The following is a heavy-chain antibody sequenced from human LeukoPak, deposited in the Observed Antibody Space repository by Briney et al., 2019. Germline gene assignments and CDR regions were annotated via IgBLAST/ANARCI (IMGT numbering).Heavy chain of an antibody. CDR2: ISSSGGYI. Sequence: GGSLRLSCVVSGFTFSSYSINWVRQVPGKGLEWVSSISSSGGYIHYADSVKGRFTISRDNAKNSLYLQMNSLRAEDTAVYYCARVRFLGVHYYYGMDVWGQGTTVTVSS. CDR3: ARVRFLGVHYYYGMDV. D-gene: IGHD3-3*01. V-gene: IGHV3-21*01. J-gene: IGHJ6*02. CDR1: GFTFSSYS.